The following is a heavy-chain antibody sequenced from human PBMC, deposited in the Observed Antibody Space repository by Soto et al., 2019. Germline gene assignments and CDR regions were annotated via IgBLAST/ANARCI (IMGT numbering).Heavy chain of an antibody. CDR2: IYYSGST. CDR3: ARSFDCSSTSCYVSYYYMDV. J-gene: IGHJ6*03. D-gene: IGHD2-2*01. Sequence: KPSETLSLTCTVSGGSISSSSYYWGWIRQPPGKGLEWIGSIYYSGSTYYNPSLKSRVTISVDTSKNQFSLKLSSVTAADTAVYYCARSFDCSSTSCYVSYYYMDVWGKGTTVTVSS. CDR1: GGSISSSSYY. V-gene: IGHV4-39*01.